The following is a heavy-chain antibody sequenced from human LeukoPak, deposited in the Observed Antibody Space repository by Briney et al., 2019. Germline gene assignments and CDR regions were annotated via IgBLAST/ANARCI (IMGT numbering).Heavy chain of an antibody. Sequence: ASVKVSCKASGYTFTGYYMHWVRQAPGQGLEWMGWINPNSGGTNYAQKFQGRVTMTRDTSISTAYMEPSRLKSDDTAVYYCARDPDGSGWYYYFDYWGQGTLITVSS. D-gene: IGHD6-19*01. V-gene: IGHV1-2*02. CDR3: ARDPDGSGWYYYFDY. CDR2: INPNSGGT. CDR1: GYTFTGYY. J-gene: IGHJ4*02.